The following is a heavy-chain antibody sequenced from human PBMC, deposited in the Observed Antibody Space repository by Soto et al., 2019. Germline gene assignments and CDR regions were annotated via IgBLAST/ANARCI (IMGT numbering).Heavy chain of an antibody. CDR3: TRAPVYDEIRPDYYYYYMDV. V-gene: IGHV3-49*03. Sequence: GVLRLSCTASGFTFGDYAMSWFRQAPGKGLEWVGFIRSKAYGGTTEYAASVKGRFTISRDDSKSIAYLQMNSLKTEDTAVYYCTRAPVYDEIRPDYYYYYMDVWGKGTTVTVSS. CDR2: IRSKAYGGTT. CDR1: GFTFGDYA. D-gene: IGHD5-12*01. J-gene: IGHJ6*03.